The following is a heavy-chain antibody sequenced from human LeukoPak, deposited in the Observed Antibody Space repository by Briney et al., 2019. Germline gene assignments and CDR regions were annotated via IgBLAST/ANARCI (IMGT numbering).Heavy chain of an antibody. CDR2: ISSSGSTI. D-gene: IGHD3-22*01. Sequence: PGGSLRLSCAASGFTFSSYWMNWVRQAPGKGLEWVSYISSSGSTIYYADSVKGRFTISRDNAKNSLYLQMNSLRAKDTAVYYCARDRGYYDSSGNDYWGQGTLATVSS. CDR1: GFTFSSYW. J-gene: IGHJ4*02. V-gene: IGHV3-48*04. CDR3: ARDRGYYDSSGNDY.